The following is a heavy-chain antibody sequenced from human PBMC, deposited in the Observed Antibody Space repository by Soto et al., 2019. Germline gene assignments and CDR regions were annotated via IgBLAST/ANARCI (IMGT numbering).Heavy chain of an antibody. J-gene: IGHJ1*01. Sequence: QLQLQESGPGLVKPSETLSLTCTVSGGSISSSSYYWGWMRQPPGKGLEWIGRIYYSGSTYYNPSLKSQVTISVDTSKNHFSLKLSSVTAADTAVYYCATLWGQDWGQGTLVTVSS. V-gene: IGHV4-39*02. CDR2: IYYSGST. CDR1: GGSISSSSYY. D-gene: IGHD3-10*01. CDR3: ATLWGQD.